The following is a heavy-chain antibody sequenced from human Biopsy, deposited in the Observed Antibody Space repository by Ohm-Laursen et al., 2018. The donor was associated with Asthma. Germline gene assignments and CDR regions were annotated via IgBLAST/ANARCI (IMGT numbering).Heavy chain of an antibody. V-gene: IGHV5-10-1*01. Sequence: ESLKISCNGSGYSFTSYWISWVRQMPGKGLEWMGRIDPSDSYTNYSPSFQGHVTISADQSISTAYLQWSSLKASDTAMYYCARHTTSFWNDYWGQGTLVTVSS. D-gene: IGHD3-3*01. CDR3: ARHTTSFWNDY. CDR2: IDPSDSYT. J-gene: IGHJ4*02. CDR1: GYSFTSYW.